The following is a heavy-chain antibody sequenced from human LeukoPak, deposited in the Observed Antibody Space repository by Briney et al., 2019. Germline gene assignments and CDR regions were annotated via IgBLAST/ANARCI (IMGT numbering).Heavy chain of an antibody. J-gene: IGHJ4*02. D-gene: IGHD1-26*01. CDR2: IYPGDSDT. CDR3: ARLPDSGSYFGVRAYYFDY. CDR1: GYGFTSYW. Sequence: GESLKISCKGSGYGFTSYWIGWVRQMPGKGLEWMGIIYPGDSDTRYSPSFQGQVTISADKSINTAYLQWSSLKASDTAMYYCARLPDSGSYFGVRAYYFDYWGQGTLVTVSS. V-gene: IGHV5-51*01.